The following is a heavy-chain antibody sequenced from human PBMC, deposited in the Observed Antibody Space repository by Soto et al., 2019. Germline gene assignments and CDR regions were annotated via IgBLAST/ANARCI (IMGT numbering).Heavy chain of an antibody. CDR3: ARGRYGDY. D-gene: IGHD1-1*01. Sequence: QVHLVQSGAEVKKPGASVKVPCKGSGYAFTTYGITWVRQAPGQGLEWMGWISAHNGNTNYAQKLQGRVTVTRDTSTSTAYMELRSLRSDDTAVYYCARGRYGDYWGQGALVNVSS. J-gene: IGHJ4*02. CDR2: ISAHNGNT. V-gene: IGHV1-18*01. CDR1: GYAFTTYG.